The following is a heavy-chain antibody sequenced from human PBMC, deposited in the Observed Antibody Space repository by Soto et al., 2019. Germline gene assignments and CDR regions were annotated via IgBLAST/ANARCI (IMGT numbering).Heavy chain of an antibody. J-gene: IGHJ6*03. CDR3: SESLLGDYYYMDV. D-gene: IGHD3-10*01. V-gene: IGHV3-23*01. Sequence: GGSLRLSCVASGFTFRSNGMSWVRQAPGKGLEWVSGISGSGSSTYYADSVKGRFTISRDNSKNTLYLHMNSLRAEDTAVYYFSESLLGDYYYMDVWGKGTTVTVSS. CDR2: ISGSGSST. CDR1: GFTFRSNG.